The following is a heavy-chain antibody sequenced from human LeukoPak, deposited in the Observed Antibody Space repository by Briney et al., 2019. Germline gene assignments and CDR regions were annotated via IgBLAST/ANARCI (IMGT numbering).Heavy chain of an antibody. D-gene: IGHD2-2*01. V-gene: IGHV3-23*01. CDR2: ISGGGDST. CDR1: GFTFSSYA. J-gene: IGHJ6*02. Sequence: SGGSLRLSCAASGFTFSSYAMSWVRQAPGKGLEWVSAISGGGDSTFYADSVKGRFTISRDNSKNTLYLQMNSLRAEDTAVYYCARDQGIVVVPAARRGYYYYGMDVWGQGTTVTVSS. CDR3: ARDQGIVVVPAARRGYYYYGMDV.